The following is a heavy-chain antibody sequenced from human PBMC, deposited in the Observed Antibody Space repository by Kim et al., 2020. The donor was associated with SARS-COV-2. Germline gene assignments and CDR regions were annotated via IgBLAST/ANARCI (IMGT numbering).Heavy chain of an antibody. V-gene: IGHV2-70*11. J-gene: IGHJ4*02. D-gene: IGHD5-12*01. Sequence: SGPTLVNPTQTLTLTCTFSGFSLSTSTSGMCVNWIRQPPGKALEWLARIDWDDDKYYSASLKTRLSISKDTSKNQVVLTMTNMDPVDTATYYCARIQYCRGYSGYDDCWGQGTLVTVSS. CDR3: ARIQYCRGYSGYDDC. CDR1: GFSLSTSTSGMC. CDR2: IDWDDDK.